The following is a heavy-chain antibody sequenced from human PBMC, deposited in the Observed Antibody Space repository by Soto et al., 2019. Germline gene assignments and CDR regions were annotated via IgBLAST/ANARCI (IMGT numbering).Heavy chain of an antibody. CDR3: AGSCYDHNSRMDV. D-gene: IGHD2-15*01. V-gene: IGHV4-30-2*01. CDR1: GGSISSGGDS. CDR2: IYHSGST. J-gene: IGHJ6*02. Sequence: SETLSLTCAVSGGSISSGGDSWSWIRQPPGKGLEWIGYIYHSGSTYYNPSLKSRVTLSVDRSKNQFSLKLSSVTAADTAVYYFAGSCYDHNSRMDVSGQGPPVPVSS.